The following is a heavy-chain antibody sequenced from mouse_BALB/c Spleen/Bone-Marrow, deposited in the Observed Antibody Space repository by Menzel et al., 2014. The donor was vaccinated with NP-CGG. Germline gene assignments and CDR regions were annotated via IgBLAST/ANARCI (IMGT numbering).Heavy chain of an antibody. V-gene: IGHV1S81*02. CDR1: GYTFTSYY. CDR3: TRRDY. Sequence: VQLQQSGAELVKPGASVKLSCKVSGYTFTSYYMYWVKQRPGQGLEWIGGINPNNGNTNFSETFKSKATQTVDKSSSTAYMQLSSLTSEDSAVYYCTRRDYWGQGTTLTVSS. J-gene: IGHJ2*01. CDR2: INPNNGNT.